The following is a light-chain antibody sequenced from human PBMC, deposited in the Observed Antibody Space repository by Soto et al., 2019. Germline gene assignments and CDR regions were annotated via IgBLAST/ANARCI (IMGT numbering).Light chain of an antibody. CDR3: QQYDNLPLT. Sequence: DIQLTQSPSSLSASVGDRVTITCRVSQGISSYLNWYRQKPGKVPKLLIYSASNLQSGVPSRFSGSGSGTDFTFTISSLXXXXIATYYCQQYDNLPLTFGGGTKVDIK. V-gene: IGKV1-33*01. J-gene: IGKJ4*01. CDR1: QGISSY. CDR2: SAS.